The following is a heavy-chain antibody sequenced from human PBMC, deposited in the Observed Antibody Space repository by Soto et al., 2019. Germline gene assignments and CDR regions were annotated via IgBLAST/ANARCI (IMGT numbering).Heavy chain of an antibody. J-gene: IGHJ4*02. Sequence: QVQLVESGGGVVQPGRSLRLSCAASGFTFSSYGMHWVRQAPGKGLEWVAVISYDGSNKYYADSVKGRFTISRDNSKNTLYLQMNSLRAEDTAVYYYAKVLSIAARPGYFDYWGQGTLVTVSS. CDR3: AKVLSIAARPGYFDY. V-gene: IGHV3-30*18. D-gene: IGHD6-6*01. CDR1: GFTFSSYG. CDR2: ISYDGSNK.